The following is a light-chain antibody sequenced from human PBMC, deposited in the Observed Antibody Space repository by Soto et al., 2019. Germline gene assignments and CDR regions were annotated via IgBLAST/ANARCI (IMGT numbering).Light chain of an antibody. CDR2: GAS. Sequence: EIVLTQSAGTLSLSPGERATLSCRAGQNISSYYVAWYQQKPGQAPRLLIHGASSRATDIPDRFSGGGSGTDFTLTVRRLEPEDFAVYYCQQYGTSSFTFGPGTKVDIK. CDR1: QNISSYY. V-gene: IGKV3-20*01. J-gene: IGKJ3*01. CDR3: QQYGTSSFT.